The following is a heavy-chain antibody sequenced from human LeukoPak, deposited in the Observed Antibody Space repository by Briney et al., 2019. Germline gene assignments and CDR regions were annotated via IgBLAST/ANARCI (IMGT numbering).Heavy chain of an antibody. Sequence: GGSLRLSCAASGFTFSSYAMSWVRQAPGKGLEWVLAISGSGGSTYYPDSVKGRFTISRDNSKNTLYLQMNSLRCEDRAVYYCEKATGGYCSGGSCYLDYWGEGTLVTVSS. CDR2: ISGSGGST. D-gene: IGHD2-15*01. V-gene: IGHV3-23*01. CDR3: EKATGGYCSGGSCYLDY. J-gene: IGHJ4*02. CDR1: GFTFSSYA.